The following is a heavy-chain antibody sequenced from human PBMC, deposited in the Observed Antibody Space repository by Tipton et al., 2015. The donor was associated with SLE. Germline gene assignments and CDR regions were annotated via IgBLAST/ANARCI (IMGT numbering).Heavy chain of an antibody. CDR2: MNPDNHNT. CDR1: GYTFSSYD. CDR3: ARVGDSYYDYYMDV. V-gene: IGHV1-8*01. Sequence: QSGPEVKKPGASVRVSCKASGYTFSSYDINWVRQASGQGPEWMGWMNPDNHNTGFAQKFQGRVTMTWNPSISTAYMELNSLRSDDTAIYYCARVGDSYYDYYMDVWGKGTTVTVSS. D-gene: IGHD4-17*01. J-gene: IGHJ6*03.